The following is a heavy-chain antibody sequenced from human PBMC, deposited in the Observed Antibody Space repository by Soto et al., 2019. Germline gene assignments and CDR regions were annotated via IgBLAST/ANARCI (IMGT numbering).Heavy chain of an antibody. Sequence: PSETLSLTCTVSGGSISSYYWSWIRQPPGKGLEWIGYIYYSGSTNYNPSLKSRVNKSVDTSKNQISLKLSSVTAADTAVYYCARAGDDYGDYGQVYYYYYMDVWGKGTTVTVSS. CDR3: ARAGDDYGDYGQVYYYYYMDV. D-gene: IGHD4-17*01. J-gene: IGHJ6*03. V-gene: IGHV4-59*08. CDR1: GGSISSYY. CDR2: IYYSGST.